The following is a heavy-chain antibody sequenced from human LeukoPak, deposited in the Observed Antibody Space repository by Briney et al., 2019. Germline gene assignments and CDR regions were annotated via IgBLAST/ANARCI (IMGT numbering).Heavy chain of an antibody. CDR2: ISSSGSTI. CDR1: GFIFSSYS. Sequence: PGGSLRLSCAASGFIFSSYSMNWVRQAPGKGLEWVSYISSSGSTIYYADSVKGRFTISRDNAKNSLYLQMNSLRAEDTAVYYCARVQQLIRAFDIWGQGTMVTVSS. J-gene: IGHJ3*02. D-gene: IGHD3-22*01. V-gene: IGHV3-48*04. CDR3: ARVQQLIRAFDI.